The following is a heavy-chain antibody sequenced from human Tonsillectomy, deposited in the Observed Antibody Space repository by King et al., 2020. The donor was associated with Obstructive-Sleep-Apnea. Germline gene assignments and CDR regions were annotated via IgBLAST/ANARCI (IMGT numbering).Heavy chain of an antibody. CDR2: ITGSGGST. J-gene: IGHJ4*02. Sequence: VQLVESGGGLVQPGGSLRLSCAASGFTFGTYAMSWVRHAPGKGLEWVSTITGSGGSTYYADSVKGRFTISRDNSKNPLSLQMNGLRAEDTALYYCAKDLQDRIYCYDCWGQGTLVTVSS. D-gene: IGHD2/OR15-2a*01. CDR3: AKDLQDRIYCYDC. CDR1: GFTFGTYA. V-gene: IGHV3-23*04.